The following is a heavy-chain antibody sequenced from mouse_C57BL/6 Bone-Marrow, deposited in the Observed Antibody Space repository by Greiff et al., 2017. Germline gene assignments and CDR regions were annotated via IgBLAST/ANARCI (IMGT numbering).Heavy chain of an antibody. CDR1: GYSFTDYN. Sequence: VQLKQSGPELVKPGASVKISCKASGYSFTDYNMNWVKQSNGKSLEWIGVINPNYGTTSYNQKFKGKATLTVDQSSNTTYMQLNSLTSEDSAVYYCTRSGGSSYGWFAYWGQGTLVTVSA. V-gene: IGHV1-39*01. CDR2: INPNYGTT. D-gene: IGHD1-1*01. J-gene: IGHJ3*01. CDR3: TRSGGSSYGWFAY.